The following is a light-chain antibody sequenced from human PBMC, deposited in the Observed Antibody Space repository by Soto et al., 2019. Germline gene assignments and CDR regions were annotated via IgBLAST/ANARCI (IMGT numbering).Light chain of an antibody. CDR1: SGHSSYI. V-gene: IGLV4-60*02. CDR2: LEGSGSY. CDR3: ETWDRNTHV. J-gene: IGLJ3*02. Sequence: QPVLTQSSSASASLGSSVKLTCTLSSGHSSYIIAWHQQQPGKAPRYLMKLEGSGSYNKGSGVPDRFSGSRSGADRYLTISNLQFEDEADYYCETWDRNTHVVGGGTEPTV.